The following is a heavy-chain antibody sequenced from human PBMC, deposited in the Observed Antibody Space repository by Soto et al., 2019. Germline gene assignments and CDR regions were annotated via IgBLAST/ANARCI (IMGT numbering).Heavy chain of an antibody. J-gene: IGHJ6*02. Sequence: GGSLRLYGAASGFIISNYGMHWVRQAPGKGLEWVAVISYDGTITYYADSVKGRFTISRDNSKNTLYLQMNSLRTEDTAVYYCATTRVGPCSSSICFSGIFDGMDVWGQGTTVTVSS. V-gene: IGHV3-30-3*01. D-gene: IGHD2-2*01. CDR2: ISYDGTIT. CDR1: GFIISNYG. CDR3: ATTRVGPCSSSICFSGIFDGMDV.